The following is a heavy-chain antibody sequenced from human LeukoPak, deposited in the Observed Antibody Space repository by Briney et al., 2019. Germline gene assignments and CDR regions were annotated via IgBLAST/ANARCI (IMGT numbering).Heavy chain of an antibody. D-gene: IGHD4-23*01. CDR2: ISSSSYI. V-gene: IGHV3-21*01. CDR1: GFTFSSYS. J-gene: IGHJ3*02. Sequence: GGSLRLSCAASGFTFSSYSMNWVRQAPGKGLEWVSSISSSSYIYYADSVKGRFTNSRDNAKNSLYLQMNSLRAEDTAVYYCAREDYGGNSGDAFDIWGQGTMVTVSS. CDR3: AREDYGGNSGDAFDI.